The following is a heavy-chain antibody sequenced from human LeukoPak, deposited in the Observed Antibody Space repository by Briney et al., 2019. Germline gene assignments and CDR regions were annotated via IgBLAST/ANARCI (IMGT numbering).Heavy chain of an antibody. V-gene: IGHV4-39*07. CDR1: GGSISSSSYY. D-gene: IGHD6-13*01. CDR3: ARVGAYSSSWYFFDY. CDR2: IYYSGST. Sequence: PSETLSLTCTVSGGSISSSSYYWGWIRQPPGKGLEWIGSIYYSGSTYYNPSLKSRVTISVDTSKNQFSLKLSSVTAADTAVYYCARVGAYSSSWYFFDYWGQGTLVTVSS. J-gene: IGHJ4*02.